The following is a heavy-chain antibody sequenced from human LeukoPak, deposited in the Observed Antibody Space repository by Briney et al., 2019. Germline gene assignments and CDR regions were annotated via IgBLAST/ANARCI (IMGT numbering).Heavy chain of an antibody. Sequence: GGSLRLSCAASGFTFSNAWMSWVRQAPGKGLEWVGRIKSKTDGGTTDYAAPVKGRFTISRDDSENTLYLQMNSLKTEDTAVYYCTTALGYCSSTSCYTGGPGDYWGQGTLVTVSS. CDR1: GFTFSNAW. D-gene: IGHD2-2*02. V-gene: IGHV3-15*01. CDR3: TTALGYCSSTSCYTGGPGDY. CDR2: IKSKTDGGTT. J-gene: IGHJ4*02.